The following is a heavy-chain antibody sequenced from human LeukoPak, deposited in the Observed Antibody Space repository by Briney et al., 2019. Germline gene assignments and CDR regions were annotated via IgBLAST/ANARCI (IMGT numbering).Heavy chain of an antibody. V-gene: IGHV4-31*03. Sequence: SETLSLTCTVSGGSISSGGYYWSWIRQHPGKGLEWIGYIYYSGSTYYNPSLKSRVTISVDTSKNQFSLKLSSVTAADTAVYYCARRVVTFVDYWGQGTLVTVSS. CDR1: GGSISSGGYY. D-gene: IGHD4-23*01. J-gene: IGHJ4*02. CDR2: IYYSGST. CDR3: ARRVVTFVDY.